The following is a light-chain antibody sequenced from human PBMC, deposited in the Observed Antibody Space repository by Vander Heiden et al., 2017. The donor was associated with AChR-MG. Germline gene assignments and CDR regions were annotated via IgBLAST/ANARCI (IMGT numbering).Light chain of an antibody. CDR1: QSVLYKYNNKNY. J-gene: IGKJ1*01. CDR3: QQDYSTQT. CDR2: WAS. Sequence: DLLMTHSLDSLTVSLAVRATINCKPSQSVLYKYNNKNYLDWYQQKPGQPPKLLIYWASTREYGVPDRFSGSGSGTDFTLTISSLQAEDVAVYLWQQDYSTQTFGQGTKVEIK. V-gene: IGKV4-1*01.